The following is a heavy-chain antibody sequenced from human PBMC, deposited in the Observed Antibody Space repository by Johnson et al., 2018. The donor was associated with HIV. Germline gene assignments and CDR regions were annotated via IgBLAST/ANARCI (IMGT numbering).Heavy chain of an antibody. CDR1: GFTFTFYA. CDR2: ISYDGSNK. Sequence: QVQLVESGGGVVQPGRSLRLSCAASGFTFTFYAMHWVRQAPGKGLEWVAVISYDGSNKYYADSVKGRFTISRDNSKNTLYLQMNSLRAEDTALYYCARRAFEWELPGGAFDIWGQGTMVTVSS. CDR3: ARRAFEWELPGGAFDI. D-gene: IGHD1-26*01. V-gene: IGHV3-30-3*01. J-gene: IGHJ3*02.